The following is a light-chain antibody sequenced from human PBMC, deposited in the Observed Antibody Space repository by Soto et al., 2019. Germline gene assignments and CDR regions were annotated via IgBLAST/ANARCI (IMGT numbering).Light chain of an antibody. V-gene: IGLV1-44*01. CDR3: SSYTDSSNDV. CDR2: SDD. Sequence: QSVLTQPPSASGTPGQRVTISCSGSSSNIGSNAVSWYQHFPGTAPKVLIYSDDQRPSGVPDRFSGSKSGTSASLAISGLRAEDEADYYCSSYTDSSNDVFGTGTKLTVL. CDR1: SSNIGSNA. J-gene: IGLJ1*01.